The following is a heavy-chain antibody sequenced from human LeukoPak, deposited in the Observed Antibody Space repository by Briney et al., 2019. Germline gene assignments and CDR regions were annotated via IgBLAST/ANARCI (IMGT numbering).Heavy chain of an antibody. CDR3: ARQPRSPYTGYDP. V-gene: IGHV4-39*01. D-gene: IGHD5-12*01. CDR1: GGSISSNSYY. Sequence: SETLSLTCTVSGGSISSNSYYCGWIRQPPGKGLEWIGSIYYSGSTYYNPSLKSRVTISVDTSKNQFSLKLTSVTAADTAVYYCARQPRSPYTGYDPWGQGTLVTVSS. J-gene: IGHJ5*02. CDR2: IYYSGST.